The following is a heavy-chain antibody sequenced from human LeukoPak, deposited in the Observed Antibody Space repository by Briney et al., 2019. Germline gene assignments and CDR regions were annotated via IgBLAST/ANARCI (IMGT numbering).Heavy chain of an antibody. CDR1: GFTFSSYS. J-gene: IGHJ6*02. V-gene: IGHV3-21*01. Sequence: PGGSLRLSCAASGFTFSSYSMNWVRQAPGKGLEWASSISSSSSYIYYADSVKGRFTISRDNAKNSLYLQMNSLRAEDTAVYYCARPSPDLITTPGYYYYGMDVWGQGTTVTVSS. CDR3: ARPSPDLITTPGYYYYGMDV. D-gene: IGHD1-1*01. CDR2: ISSSSSYI.